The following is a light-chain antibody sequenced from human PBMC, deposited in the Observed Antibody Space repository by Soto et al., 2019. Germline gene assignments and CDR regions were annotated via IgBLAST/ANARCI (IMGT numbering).Light chain of an antibody. J-gene: IGKJ1*01. CDR3: QLYGSSPRT. Sequence: EIVLTQSPGTLSLSPGERATLSCRASQSVSSSYLAWYQQKPGQAPRLLVYGASSRATGIPDRFSGSGSGTDLTRTISRLEPEDFAVYYCQLYGSSPRTFGQGTKVEIK. CDR1: QSVSSSY. CDR2: GAS. V-gene: IGKV3-20*01.